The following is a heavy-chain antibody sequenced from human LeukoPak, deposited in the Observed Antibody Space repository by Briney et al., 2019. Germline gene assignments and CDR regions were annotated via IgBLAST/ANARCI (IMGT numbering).Heavy chain of an antibody. Sequence: GASVKVSCKASGYTFTGYYMHWVRQAPGQGLEWMGIINPSGGSTSYAQKFQGRVTMTRDMSTSTVYMELSSLRSEDTAVYYCARDGQLVHFDYWGQGTLVTVSS. CDR3: ARDGQLVHFDY. CDR2: INPSGGST. D-gene: IGHD6-6*01. V-gene: IGHV1-46*01. CDR1: GYTFTGYY. J-gene: IGHJ4*02.